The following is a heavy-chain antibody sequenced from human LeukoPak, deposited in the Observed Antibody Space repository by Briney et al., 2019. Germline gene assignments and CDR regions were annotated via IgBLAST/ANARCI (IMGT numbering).Heavy chain of an antibody. CDR1: GFTFSSYA. J-gene: IGHJ4*02. CDR3: AGGTGFIIKD. Sequence: GGSLRLSCAASGFTFSSYAMHWVRQAPGKGLEWVAVISYDGSNKYYADSVKGRFTISRDNAKNSLYLQMNNLRVEDTAMYYCAGGTGFIIKDWGQGTLVTVSS. V-gene: IGHV3-30*04. CDR2: ISYDGSNK. D-gene: IGHD3-9*01.